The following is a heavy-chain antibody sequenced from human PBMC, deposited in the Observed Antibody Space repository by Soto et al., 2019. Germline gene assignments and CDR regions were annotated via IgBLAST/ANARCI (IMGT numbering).Heavy chain of an antibody. D-gene: IGHD6-6*01. CDR1: GVSISSDNW. V-gene: IGHV4-4*02. J-gene: IGHJ4*02. CDR2: ISRDSTA. CDR3: ARLVYDTRLNYVCFDF. Sequence: SETLSLTCAVSGVSISSDNWWSWGRQSPQRVLEYIGDISRDSTAYNYPPFERRVASSVDTSKKHSSMKLTSVTAADTAIYFCARLVYDTRLNYVCFDFWGQGTLVTVSS.